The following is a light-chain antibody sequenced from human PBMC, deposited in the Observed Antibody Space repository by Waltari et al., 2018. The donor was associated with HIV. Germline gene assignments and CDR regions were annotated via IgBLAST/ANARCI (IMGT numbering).Light chain of an antibody. CDR1: QSINDW. Sequence: DIQMTQSPSPLSASVGDRVIISCRASQSINDWVAWYQQKPGKAPNLLIYRASTLESGVPSRFRGSGSGTDFTLTISSLQPEDFATYYCQRYNNTFGQGTKLES. J-gene: IGKJ2*01. V-gene: IGKV1-5*03. CDR3: QRYNNT. CDR2: RAS.